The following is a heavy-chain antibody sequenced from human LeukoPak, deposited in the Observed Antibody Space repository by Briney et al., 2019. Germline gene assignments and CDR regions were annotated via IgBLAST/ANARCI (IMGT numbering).Heavy chain of an antibody. Sequence: GGSLRLSCAASGFTFSSYWMHWVRQAPGKGLVWVSRINSDGRRSYADSVKGRSSISRDNAKNTLYLQMNSLRAEDTAVYYCARRSRGSWGVDYWGQGTLVTVSS. J-gene: IGHJ4*02. V-gene: IGHV3-74*01. CDR3: ARRSRGSWGVDY. D-gene: IGHD6-13*01. CDR2: INSDGRR. CDR1: GFTFSSYW.